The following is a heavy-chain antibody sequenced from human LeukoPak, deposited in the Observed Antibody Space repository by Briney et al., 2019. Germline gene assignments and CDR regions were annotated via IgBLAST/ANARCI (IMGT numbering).Heavy chain of an antibody. J-gene: IGHJ4*02. CDR3: AREEEALHSGIGYFDY. CDR1: GFTLSSYE. Sequence: QPGGSLRLSCAASGFTLSSYEMNWVRQAPGKGLEWVSYISSSGSTIYYADSVKGRFTISRDNSKNSLFLYMNTLGVEDTAVYYCAREEEALHSGIGYFDYWGLGILVTVSS. V-gene: IGHV3-48*03. CDR2: ISSSGSTI. D-gene: IGHD3-10*01.